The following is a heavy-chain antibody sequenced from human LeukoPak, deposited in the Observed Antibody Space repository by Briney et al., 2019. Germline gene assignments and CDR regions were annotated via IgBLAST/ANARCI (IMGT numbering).Heavy chain of an antibody. CDR1: GFTFSSYG. CDR2: IRYDGSNK. CDR3: AAAATDAFDI. J-gene: IGHJ3*02. V-gene: IGHV3-30*02. D-gene: IGHD2-15*01. Sequence: PGGSLRLSCAASGFTFSSYGMHWVRQAPGKGLEWVAFIRYDGSNKYYADSVKGRFTISRDNAKNSLYLQMNSLRAEDTALYYCAAAATDAFDIWGQGTMVTVSS.